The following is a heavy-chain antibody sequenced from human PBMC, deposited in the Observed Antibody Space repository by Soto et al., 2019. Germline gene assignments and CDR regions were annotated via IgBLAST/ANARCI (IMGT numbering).Heavy chain of an antibody. CDR3: AHRLTRYSWNYGCFDD. CDR1: GFSLTSSGVG. J-gene: IGHJ4*02. V-gene: IGHV2-5*02. D-gene: IGHD1-26*01. Sequence: QITLMESGPTLVKPTQTLTLTCTFSGFSLTSSGVGVGWSRQPPGKALEWLALIYWDDDKRYSPSLKSRLTVTQDTSKNQVVLTLTNVDPVDTATYYCAHRLTRYSWNYGCFDDWGQGTLVTVSS. CDR2: IYWDDDK.